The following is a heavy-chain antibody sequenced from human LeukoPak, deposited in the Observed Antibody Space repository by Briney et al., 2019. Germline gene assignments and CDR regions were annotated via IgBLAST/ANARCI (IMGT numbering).Heavy chain of an antibody. Sequence: SETLSLTCTVSGYSVSSGYYWGWIRQPPGKGLEWIGSMYHSGDTYYNPSLKSRVTISADTSKNQLSLKLSSVTAADTAVYYCARSKAHLSTSWYGTWFDPWGQGTLVTVSS. V-gene: IGHV4-38-2*02. CDR2: MYHSGDT. J-gene: IGHJ5*02. CDR3: ARSKAHLSTSWYGTWFDP. CDR1: GYSVSSGYY. D-gene: IGHD2-2*01.